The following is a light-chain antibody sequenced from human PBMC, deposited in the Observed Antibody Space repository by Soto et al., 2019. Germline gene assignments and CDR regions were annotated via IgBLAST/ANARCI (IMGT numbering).Light chain of an antibody. J-gene: IGKJ1*01. CDR1: QSISTW. V-gene: IGKV1-5*01. Sequence: DIQMTQSPSTLPASVGDSVTITCRADQSISTWLAWYQKKPGKAPKVLIWNASSLQRGVPSRFSGSGSGTEFTLTISSLLPDDFATYYCQQYNRFSTWTFGQGTKVDIK. CDR2: NAS. CDR3: QQYNRFSTWT.